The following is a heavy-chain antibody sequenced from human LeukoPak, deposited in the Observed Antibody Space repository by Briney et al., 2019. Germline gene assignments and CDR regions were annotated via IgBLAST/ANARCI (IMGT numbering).Heavy chain of an antibody. CDR1: GYSFTSYW. D-gene: IGHD6-19*01. J-gene: IGHJ4*02. CDR3: AGTSLGIAVAGPSDY. CDR2: IYPGDSDT. Sequence: GESLKISCMGSGYSFTSYWIGWVRQMPGKGLEWMGIIYPGDSDTRYSPSFQGQVTISADKSISTAYLQWSSLKASDTAMYYCAGTSLGIAVAGPSDYWGQGTLVTVSS. V-gene: IGHV5-51*01.